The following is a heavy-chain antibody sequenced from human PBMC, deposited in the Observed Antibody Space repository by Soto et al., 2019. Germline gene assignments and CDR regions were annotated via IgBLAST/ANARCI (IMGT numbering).Heavy chain of an antibody. CDR3: AKDAPGSGWLSDY. V-gene: IGHV3-23*01. Sequence: PGGSLRLSCAASGFTFSIYAMSWVRQAPGKGLEWVSTIGGSGGGASYADIVRGRFTISRDNSQNTLYLQMNSLRAEDTVVYYCAKDAPGSGWLSDYWGQGTLVTVSS. J-gene: IGHJ4*02. D-gene: IGHD3-22*01. CDR2: IGGSGGGA. CDR1: GFTFSIYA.